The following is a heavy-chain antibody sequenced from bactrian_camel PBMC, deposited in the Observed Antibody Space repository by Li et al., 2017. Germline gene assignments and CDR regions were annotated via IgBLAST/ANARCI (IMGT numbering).Heavy chain of an antibody. V-gene: IGHV3S1*01. CDR3: AAARRSVAGGTLYAGCYFHD. CDR2: IYTGGGNI. CDR1: KNIYNGNC. D-gene: IGHD3*01. J-gene: IGHJ4*01. Sequence: HVQLVESGGGSVQAGGALKLSCTVSKNIYNGNCMARFRQAPGKELEGVAAIYTGGGNIYYLHSEEGRFTISQDNAKPMLYLQMNALKPEDTAMYYCAAARRSVAGGTLYAGCYFHDWGQGTQVTVS.